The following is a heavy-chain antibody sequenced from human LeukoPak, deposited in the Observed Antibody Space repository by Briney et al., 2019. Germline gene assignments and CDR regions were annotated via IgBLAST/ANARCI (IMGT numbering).Heavy chain of an antibody. D-gene: IGHD2-15*01. J-gene: IGHJ4*02. CDR3: AREQDIVVVVASGLLDY. CDR2: ISSSSSTI. V-gene: IGHV3-48*01. CDR1: GFTFSSYS. Sequence: GGSLRLSCAASGFTFSSYSMNWVRQAPGKGLEWVSYISSSSSTIYYADSVKGRFTISRDNAKNSLYLQMNSLRAEDTAVYYCAREQDIVVVVASGLLDYWGQGTLVTVSS.